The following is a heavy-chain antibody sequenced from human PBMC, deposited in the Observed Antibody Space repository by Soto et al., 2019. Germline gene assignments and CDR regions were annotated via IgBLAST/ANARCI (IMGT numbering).Heavy chain of an antibody. CDR2: IDPSDSYT. CDR1: GYSFTDYW. Sequence: PGESLKISCKGSGYSFTDYWINWVRQMPGKGLEWMGRIDPSDSYTKYSPSFQGHVTISADKSTNTAYLQWSSLQASDTAMYYCARQDYNYAYFDFWGQGTLVTVSS. V-gene: IGHV5-10-1*01. CDR3: ARQDYNYAYFDF. D-gene: IGHD5-18*01. J-gene: IGHJ4*02.